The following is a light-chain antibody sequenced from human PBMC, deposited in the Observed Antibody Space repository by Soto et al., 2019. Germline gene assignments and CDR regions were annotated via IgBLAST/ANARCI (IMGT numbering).Light chain of an antibody. J-gene: IGKJ1*01. CDR2: GAS. CDR1: QSVSNNY. V-gene: IGKV3-20*01. CDR3: QQYGSSPRT. Sequence: EIVLTQSPGTLSLSPGERATLSCRASQSVSNNYLAWYQQKPGQAPRLLIYGASGRDPGVPDRFSGSGSGTDFILPISRLEPEDFVVYYCQQYGSSPRTFGQGTKVEIK.